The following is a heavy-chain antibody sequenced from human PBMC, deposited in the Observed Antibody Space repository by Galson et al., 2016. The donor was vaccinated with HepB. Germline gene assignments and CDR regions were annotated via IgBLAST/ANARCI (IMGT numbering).Heavy chain of an antibody. CDR3: ARSSHRGTYYDAH. J-gene: IGHJ4*02. Sequence: ETLSPTCTVSGGSITSYYWTWIRQPPGKGLEWIGYMYYNGESNYNPSLKSRVTISVDTSKNQVSLNLNSVTTADTAVYYCARSSHRGTYYDAHWGQGTLVTVSS. D-gene: IGHD1-26*01. V-gene: IGHV4-59*01. CDR1: GGSITSYY. CDR2: MYYNGES.